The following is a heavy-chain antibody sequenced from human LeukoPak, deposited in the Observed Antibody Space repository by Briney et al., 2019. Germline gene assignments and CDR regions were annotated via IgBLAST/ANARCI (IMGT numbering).Heavy chain of an antibody. V-gene: IGHV1-69*13. J-gene: IGHJ6*02. Sequence: SVKVSCKASGGTFSSYAISWVRQAPGQGLEWMGGIIPIFGTANYAQKFQGRVTITADESTSTAYMELSSLRSEDTAVYYCARGVLNGDSYYYDSSGYLGYYYGMDVWGQGTTVTVSS. CDR1: GGTFSSYA. D-gene: IGHD3-22*01. CDR3: ARGVLNGDSYYYDSSGYLGYYYGMDV. CDR2: IIPIFGTA.